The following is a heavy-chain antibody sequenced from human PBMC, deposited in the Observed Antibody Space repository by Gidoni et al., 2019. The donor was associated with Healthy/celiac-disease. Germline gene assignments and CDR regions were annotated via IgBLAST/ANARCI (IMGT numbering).Heavy chain of an antibody. Sequence: EVHLLESGGGLVQPGGSLRLSCAASGFTFSSYAMSWVRQAPGKGLEWVSAISGSGGSTYYADSVKGRFTISRDNSKNTLYLQMNSLRAEDTAVYYCATSSGGNFNFDYWGQGTLVTVSS. J-gene: IGHJ4*02. D-gene: IGHD2-15*01. V-gene: IGHV3-23*01. CDR1: GFTFSSYA. CDR3: ATSSGGNFNFDY. CDR2: ISGSGGST.